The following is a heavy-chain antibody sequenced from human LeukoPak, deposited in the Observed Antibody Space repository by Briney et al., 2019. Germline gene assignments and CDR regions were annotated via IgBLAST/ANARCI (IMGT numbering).Heavy chain of an antibody. CDR2: ITSTGTTI. CDR1: GFTFSSNG. J-gene: IGHJ4*02. D-gene: IGHD6-13*01. V-gene: IGHV3-48*04. CDR3: ARDRAAAGRGCDY. Sequence: GGSLRLSCAASGFTFSSNGMNWVRQAPGKGLEWVSYITSTGTTIYYADSVKGRFTVSRDNAKNSLYLQMNSLRAEDTAVYYCARDRAAAGRGCDYWGQGTLVTVSS.